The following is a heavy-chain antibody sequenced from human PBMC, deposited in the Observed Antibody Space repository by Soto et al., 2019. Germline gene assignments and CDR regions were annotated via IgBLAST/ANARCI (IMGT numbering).Heavy chain of an antibody. CDR2: ISYDGSNK. J-gene: IGHJ5*02. Sequence: QVQLVESGGGVVQPGRSLRLSCAASGFTFSSYGMHWVRQAPGKGLEWVAVISYDGSNKYYADSVKGRFTISRDNSKNSLYVEMNYLRAVGSVVYYGDKDVSFGDLPPYFRFVLWGKGILVTVSS. D-gene: IGHD4-17*01. CDR1: GFTFSSYG. CDR3: DKDVSFGDLPPYFRFVL. V-gene: IGHV3-30*18.